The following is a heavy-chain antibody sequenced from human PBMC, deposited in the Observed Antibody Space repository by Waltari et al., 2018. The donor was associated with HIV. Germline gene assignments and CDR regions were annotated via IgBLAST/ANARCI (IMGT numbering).Heavy chain of an antibody. CDR1: GGSISSSSYL. J-gene: IGHJ2*01. D-gene: IGHD1-26*01. CDR3: ARHALRVGASYWYFDL. CDR2: IYYSGRA. V-gene: IGHV4-39*01. Sequence: QLQLQESGPGLVKPSETLSLTCTVSGGSISSSSYLWGWIRQPPGKGLEWIGRIYYSGRAYYNPSLQSRVTISVDTSKNQFSLKLSSVTAADTAVYYCARHALRVGASYWYFDLWGRGTLVTVSS.